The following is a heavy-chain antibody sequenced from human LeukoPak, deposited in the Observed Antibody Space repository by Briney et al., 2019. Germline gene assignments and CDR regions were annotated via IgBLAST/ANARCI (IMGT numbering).Heavy chain of an antibody. V-gene: IGHV4-31*03. J-gene: IGHJ6*02. Sequence: SQTLSLTCTVSGGSISSGGYYWSWIRQHPGKGLEWIGYIYYSGSTYYNPSLKSRVTISVDTSKNQFSLKLSSVTAADTAVYYCARDTRPVTNYYYCYGMDVWGQGTTVTVSS. CDR1: GGSISSGGYY. CDR2: IYYSGST. D-gene: IGHD4-17*01. CDR3: ARDTRPVTNYYYCYGMDV.